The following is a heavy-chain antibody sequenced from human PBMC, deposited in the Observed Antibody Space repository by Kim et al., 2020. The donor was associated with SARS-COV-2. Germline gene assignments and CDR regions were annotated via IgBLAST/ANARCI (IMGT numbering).Heavy chain of an antibody. CDR3: AKDTRAVAGTRGGAFDI. V-gene: IGHV3-9*01. Sequence: VKGRFTSSRDNAKNSLYLQMNSLGAEDTALYYCAKDTRAVAGTRGGAFDIWGQGTMVTVSS. J-gene: IGHJ3*02. D-gene: IGHD6-19*01.